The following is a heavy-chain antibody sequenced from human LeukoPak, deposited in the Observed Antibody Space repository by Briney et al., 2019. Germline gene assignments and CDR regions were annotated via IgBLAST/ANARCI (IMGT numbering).Heavy chain of an antibody. V-gene: IGHV3-30*18. D-gene: IGHD3-22*01. CDR2: ISYDGSKK. Sequence: GGSLRLSCEASGLTFRRYAMHWVRQAPGKGLEWVAVISYDGSKKYYSDSVKGRFTVSRDNSKNTLYLQMNGLRAEDTAVYYCTKDQYFHDSRGFYVFDDWGLGTLVTVSS. CDR3: TKDQYFHDSRGFYVFDD. J-gene: IGHJ4*02. CDR1: GLTFRRYA.